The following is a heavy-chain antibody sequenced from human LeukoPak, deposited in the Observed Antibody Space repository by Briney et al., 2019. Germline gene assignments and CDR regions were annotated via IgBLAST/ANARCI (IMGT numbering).Heavy chain of an antibody. CDR2: IYYSGST. D-gene: IGHD4-17*01. V-gene: IGHV4-39*01. CDR1: GGSISSSSYY. Sequence: SETLSVTCTVSGGSISSSSYYWGWIRQPPGKGLEWIGSIYYSGSTYYNPSLKSRVTISVDTSKNQFSLKMSSVTAADTAVYYCARLGKSGMTTVTPRAFHIWGQGTMVTVSS. CDR3: ARLGKSGMTTVTPRAFHI. J-gene: IGHJ3*02.